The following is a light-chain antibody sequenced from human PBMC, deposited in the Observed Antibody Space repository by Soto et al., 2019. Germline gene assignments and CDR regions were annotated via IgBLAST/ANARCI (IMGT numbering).Light chain of an antibody. CDR1: QSVNSN. CDR3: QQYNFWPPLT. CDR2: DAS. V-gene: IGKV3-15*01. Sequence: EIVMTQSPATLSVSPGERATLSCRASQSVNSNLAWYRQKPGQAPRLLISDASTRATGVPARFSGSGSGTESPLTISSLQSEDSGIYYCQQYNFWPPLTFGGGTKVEIK. J-gene: IGKJ4*01.